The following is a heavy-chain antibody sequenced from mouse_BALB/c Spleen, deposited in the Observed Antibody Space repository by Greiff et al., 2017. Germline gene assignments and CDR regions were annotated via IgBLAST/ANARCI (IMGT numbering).Heavy chain of an antibody. CDR2: ISSGGGST. CDR3: ARHDGSWFAY. D-gene: IGHD1-1*01. J-gene: IGHJ3*01. V-gene: IGHV5-12-1*01. CDR1: GFAFSSYD. Sequence: EVQGVESGGGLVKPGGSLKLSCAASGFAFSSYDMSWVRQTPEKRLEWVAYISSGGGSTYYPDTVKGRFTISRDNAKNTLYLQMSSLKSEDTAMYYCARHDGSWFAYWGQGTLVTVSA.